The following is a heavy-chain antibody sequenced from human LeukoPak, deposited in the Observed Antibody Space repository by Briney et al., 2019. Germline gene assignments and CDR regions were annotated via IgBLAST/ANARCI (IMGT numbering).Heavy chain of an antibody. J-gene: IGHJ4*02. D-gene: IGHD3-3*01. CDR2: IKEDGSVK. CDR1: GFSFSSYW. Sequence: PGGSLRLSCAASGFSFSSYWMSWVRQAPGKGLEWVANIKEDGSVKHYVDSVKGRFTISRDNAKNSLYLQMNSLRAEDTAVYYCARDVYDFSLDCGGQGTLVTVSA. V-gene: IGHV3-7*05. CDR3: ARDVYDFSLDC.